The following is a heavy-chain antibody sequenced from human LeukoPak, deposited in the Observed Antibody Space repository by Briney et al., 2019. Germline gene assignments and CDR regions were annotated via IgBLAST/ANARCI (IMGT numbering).Heavy chain of an antibody. Sequence: ASVKVSCKAPGYTFTGYYMHWVRQAPGQGLEWMGRINPNSGGTSYAQKFQGRVTMTRDTSISTAYMELRSLRSDDTAVYYCARGGWELLRSPPYYFDYWGQGTLVTVSS. CDR3: ARGGWELLRSPPYYFDY. J-gene: IGHJ4*02. CDR1: GYTFTGYY. D-gene: IGHD1-26*01. V-gene: IGHV1-2*06. CDR2: INPNSGGT.